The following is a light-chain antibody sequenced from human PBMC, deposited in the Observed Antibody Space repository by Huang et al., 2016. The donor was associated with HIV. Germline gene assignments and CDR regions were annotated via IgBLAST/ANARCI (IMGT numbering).Light chain of an antibody. Sequence: IVMTQSPATLSVSPGERVTLSCRASRSVGNNLAWYQQKVGQPPRRLIYGASTRATGIAARFSGSGSGTDFALTISSLQSGDFAVYYCQQYNDWPPWYTFGQGTNLEIK. J-gene: IGKJ2*01. CDR2: GAS. V-gene: IGKV3-15*01. CDR3: QQYNDWPPWYT. CDR1: RSVGNN.